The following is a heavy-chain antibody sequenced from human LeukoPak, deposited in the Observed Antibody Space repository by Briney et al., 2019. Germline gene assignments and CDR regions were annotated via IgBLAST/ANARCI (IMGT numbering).Heavy chain of an antibody. CDR1: GFIFSDYS. CDR3: ARDNNWGFDY. J-gene: IGHJ4*02. D-gene: IGHD7-27*01. CDR2: IRGSRSGLGSGM. Sequence: GSLRLSCAASGFIFSDYSMNWVRQAPGKGLEWISNIRGSRSGLGSGMYYADSVRGRFAISRDDAKNSLYLQMSSLRAEDTAFYYCARDNNWGFDYWGQGALVTVSS. V-gene: IGHV3-48*04.